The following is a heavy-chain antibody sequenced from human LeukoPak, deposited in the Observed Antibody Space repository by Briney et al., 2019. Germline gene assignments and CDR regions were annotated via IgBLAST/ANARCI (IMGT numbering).Heavy chain of an antibody. CDR1: GGSISSGGYY. CDR3: ARDSGITGNNGWFDP. D-gene: IGHD1-20*01. V-gene: IGHV4-31*03. J-gene: IGHJ5*02. Sequence: PSETLSLTRTVSGGSISSGGYYWSWIRQHPGKGLESIGYIYYSGNTYYNPALKSRVTISVHTSKNQFSLKLSSVTAADTAVYYGARDSGITGNNGWFDPWGQGTLVTVSS. CDR2: IYYSGNT.